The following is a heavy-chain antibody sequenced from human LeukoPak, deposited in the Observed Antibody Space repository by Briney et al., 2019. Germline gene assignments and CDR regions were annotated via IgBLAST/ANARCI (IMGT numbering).Heavy chain of an antibody. CDR1: GYTFTSYH. J-gene: IGHJ6*03. V-gene: IGHV1-46*01. CDR3: ARAQGSYYHYYMDV. Sequence: ASVKVSCKASGYTFTSYHLHWVRQAPGQGLEWMGIINPSGGSPNYAQKFQGRVTMTRDMSTSTVNMELSSLRSEDTAVYYCARAQGSYYHYYMDVWGKGTTVTISS. D-gene: IGHD1-26*01. CDR2: INPSGGSP.